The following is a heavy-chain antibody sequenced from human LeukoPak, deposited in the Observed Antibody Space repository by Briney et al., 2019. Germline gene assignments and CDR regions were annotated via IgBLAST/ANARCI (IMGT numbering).Heavy chain of an antibody. D-gene: IGHD3-10*02. CDR3: AELGITMIGGV. CDR2: ISSGGVTT. J-gene: IGHJ6*04. Sequence: PGGSLRLSCAASGFTFSNHGMNWVRQTPGKGLEWVSYISSGGVTTHYADSVKGRFTISRDNAKNSLYLQMNSLRAEDTAVYYCAELGITMIGGVWGKGTTVTISS. V-gene: IGHV3-48*04. CDR1: GFTFSNHG.